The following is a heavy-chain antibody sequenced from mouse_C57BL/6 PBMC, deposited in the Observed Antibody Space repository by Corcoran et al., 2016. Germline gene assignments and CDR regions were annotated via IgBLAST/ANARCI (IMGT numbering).Heavy chain of an antibody. CDR2: INTYSGVP. V-gene: IGHV9-3*01. D-gene: IGHD4-1*02. CDR1: GYTLTSYG. CDR3: ARPPPTVYYAMDY. J-gene: IGHJ4*01. Sequence: QIQLVQSGPELKKPGETVKISCKASGYTLTSYGMSWVKQAPGKGLKWMGWINTYSGVPTYADDFKGRFAFSLETSASTAYLQINNLKNEDTATYFCARPPPTVYYAMDYWGQGTSVTVSS.